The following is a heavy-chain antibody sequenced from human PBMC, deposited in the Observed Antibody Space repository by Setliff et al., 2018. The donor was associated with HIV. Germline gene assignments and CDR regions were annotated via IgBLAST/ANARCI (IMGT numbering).Heavy chain of an antibody. CDR3: ATLDYYGSATYNLALHY. J-gene: IGHJ4*02. CDR2: VDPKNGDT. V-gene: IGHV1-69-2*01. D-gene: IGHD3-10*01. CDR1: GYTFTDYY. Sequence: VKVSCQASGYTFTDYYMHWVQQAPAKGLEWMGRVDPKNGDTIYAEKLRGRVTITADTSTDTAYMELGSLRSEDTAIYYCATLDYYGSATYNLALHYWGQGTLVTVSS.